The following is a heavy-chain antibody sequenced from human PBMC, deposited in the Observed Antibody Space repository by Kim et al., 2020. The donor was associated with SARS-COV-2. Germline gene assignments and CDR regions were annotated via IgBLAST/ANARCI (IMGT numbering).Heavy chain of an antibody. CDR3: AGGGQLERPFDY. J-gene: IGHJ4*02. D-gene: IGHD1-1*01. Sequence: NYAPKFQGRVTIDADKYTSTAYMELSSLRSEDTAVYYCAGGGQLERPFDYWGQGTLVTVSS. V-gene: IGHV1-69*04.